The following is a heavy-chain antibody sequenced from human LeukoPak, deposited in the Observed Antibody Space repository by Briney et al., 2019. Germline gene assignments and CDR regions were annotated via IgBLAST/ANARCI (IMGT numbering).Heavy chain of an antibody. CDR1: GFSLTNNY. D-gene: IGHD6-19*01. CDR3: VREGAVALKHFDL. Sequence: ASVNVSCKAFGFSLTNNYMHWVRQAPGQGLEWMGYMRPTDAYTGYAPKFQGRVTVTRDTSTNTHYMELSSLGSDDTAVYYCVREGAVALKHFDLWGQGTLLTVSS. CDR2: MRPTDAYT. J-gene: IGHJ4*02. V-gene: IGHV1-46*01.